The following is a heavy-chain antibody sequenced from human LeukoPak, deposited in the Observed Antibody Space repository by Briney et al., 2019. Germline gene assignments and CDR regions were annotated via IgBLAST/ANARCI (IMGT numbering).Heavy chain of an antibody. V-gene: IGHV3-23*01. D-gene: IGHD5-18*01. Sequence: GGSPRLSCAASGFTFSSYAMSWVRQAPGKGLEWVSGIVGSGVTTYYADSVKGRFTISRDNSKNTLYLHMNGLRVEDTAIYYCARDERWIQFNYWGQGTLVTVSS. CDR1: GFTFSSYA. CDR2: IVGSGVTT. CDR3: ARDERWIQFNY. J-gene: IGHJ4*02.